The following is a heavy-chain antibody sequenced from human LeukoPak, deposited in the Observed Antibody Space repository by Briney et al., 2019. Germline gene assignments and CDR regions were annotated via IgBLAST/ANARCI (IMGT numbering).Heavy chain of an antibody. CDR3: ARSSSGWYSFDY. D-gene: IGHD6-19*01. V-gene: IGHV3-20*04. CDR2: INWNGGST. CDR1: GFSFADYG. Sequence: GGSLRPSCAASGFSFADYGMSWVRQAPGKGLEWVSGINWNGGSTGYAGSVRGRFTISRDNAKGSLYLQMDSLRAEDTAVYYCARSSSGWYSFDYWGQGTLVTVSS. J-gene: IGHJ4*02.